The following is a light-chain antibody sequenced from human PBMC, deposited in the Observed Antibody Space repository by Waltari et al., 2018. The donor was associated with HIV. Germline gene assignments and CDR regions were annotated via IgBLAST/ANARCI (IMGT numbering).Light chain of an antibody. V-gene: IGLV2-14*01. CDR2: EVS. CDR3: RSYTSTNTYV. CDR1: SSDVGGYNY. Sequence: QSALTQPASVSGSPGQSITISCTGTSSDVGGYNYVSWYQQHQGKATKLMISEVSDRPSGVSHRFSCAKSDNTASLTISGLQAEDEADYYCRSYTSTNTYVFGTGTKVTVL. J-gene: IGLJ1*01.